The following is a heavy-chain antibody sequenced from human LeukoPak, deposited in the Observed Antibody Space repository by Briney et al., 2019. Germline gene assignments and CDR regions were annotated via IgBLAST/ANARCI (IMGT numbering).Heavy chain of an antibody. D-gene: IGHD3-22*01. CDR3: ARASSGYYYDAFDI. CDR1: RFTFTSYW. CDR2: LNNDGTIT. V-gene: IGHV3-74*01. Sequence: GGSLRLSCAASRFTFTSYWVNWVRQAPGKGLMWVARLNNDGTITSYADSVKGRFTISRDNAKNSLYLQMNSLRAEDTAVYYCARASSGYYYDAFDIWGQGTMVTVSS. J-gene: IGHJ3*02.